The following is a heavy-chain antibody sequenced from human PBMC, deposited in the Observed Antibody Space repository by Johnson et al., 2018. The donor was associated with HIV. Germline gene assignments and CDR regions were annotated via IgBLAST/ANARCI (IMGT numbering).Heavy chain of an antibody. CDR2: FSVSGGST. CDR3: ARGVSPERQAGPDAFDI. J-gene: IGHJ3*02. D-gene: IGHD1-14*01. CDR1: GFTFSIYA. V-gene: IGHV3-23*04. Sequence: VQLVESGGGLVQPGGSLRLSCAASGFTFSIYAMNWVRQAPGKGLEWVSGFSVSGGSTYYADSVQARFTISRDNSKNTLYLQMNSLRAEDMAVYYCARGVSPERQAGPDAFDIWGQGTMVTVSS.